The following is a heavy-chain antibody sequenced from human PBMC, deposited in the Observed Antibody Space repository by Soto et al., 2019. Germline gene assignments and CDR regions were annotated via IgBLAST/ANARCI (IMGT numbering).Heavy chain of an antibody. CDR1: GGSFSGYY. CDR3: ARGRSSVPDRRGIGYYGLDV. Sequence: HVQLQQWGADVLKPSETLSLTCVVNGGSFSGYYWSWIRQSPGKGLEWIGEINDSGITDSNPSLESRVTISVDMSKNQFSLNLNSVTAADSAVYHCARGRSSVPDRRGIGYYGLDVWGQGTTVTVSS. D-gene: IGHD6-6*01. J-gene: IGHJ6*02. CDR2: INDSGIT. V-gene: IGHV4-34*01.